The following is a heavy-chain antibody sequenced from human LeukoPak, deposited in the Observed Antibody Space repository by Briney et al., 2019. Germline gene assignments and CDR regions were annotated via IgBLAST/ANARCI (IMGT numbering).Heavy chain of an antibody. J-gene: IGHJ3*02. CDR2: INPSGGST. CDR3: ARGLEYHYDSSGYSGAFDI. V-gene: IGHV1-46*01. D-gene: IGHD3-22*01. Sequence: GASVKVSCKASGYTFTSYYMHWVRQAPGQGLEWMGIINPSGGSTSYAQKFQGRVTMTRDTSTTTAYMELSSLRSEDTAVYYCARGLEYHYDSSGYSGAFDIWGQGTMVTVSS. CDR1: GYTFTSYY.